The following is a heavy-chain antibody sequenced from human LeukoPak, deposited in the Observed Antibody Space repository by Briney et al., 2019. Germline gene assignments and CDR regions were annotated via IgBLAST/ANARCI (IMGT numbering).Heavy chain of an antibody. D-gene: IGHD4-11*01. J-gene: IGHJ4*02. Sequence: ASVKVSCKTCGYTFTDYYIHWVRQAPGQGLEWMGWINPNSGETNSAQKFQGGVTMTGDTSISTAYMELRRVTSDDTAVYYCARDRDYSNTERGFDYWGQGTLVTVSS. V-gene: IGHV1-2*02. CDR1: GYTFTDYY. CDR2: INPNSGET. CDR3: ARDRDYSNTERGFDY.